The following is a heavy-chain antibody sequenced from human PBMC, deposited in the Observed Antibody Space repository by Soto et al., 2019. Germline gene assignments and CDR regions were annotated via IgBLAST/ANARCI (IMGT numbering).Heavy chain of an antibody. CDR1: GCTFSSYA. CDR3: AKDQSQYCSSTSCYQGAQFDY. Sequence: GGSLRLSCVASGCTFSSYAMSWVRQAPGKGLEWVSAISGSGGSTYYADSVKGRFTISRDNSKNTLYLQMNSLRAEDTAVYYCAKDQSQYCSSTSCYQGAQFDYWGQGTLVTVSS. V-gene: IGHV3-23*01. CDR2: ISGSGGST. J-gene: IGHJ4*02. D-gene: IGHD2-2*01.